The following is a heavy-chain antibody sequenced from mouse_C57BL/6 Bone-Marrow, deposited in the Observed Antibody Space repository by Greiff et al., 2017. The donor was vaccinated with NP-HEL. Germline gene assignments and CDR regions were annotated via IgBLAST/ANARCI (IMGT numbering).Heavy chain of an antibody. Sequence: VQLQQPGAELVKPGASVKLSCKASGYTFTSYWMHWVKQRPGRGLEWIGRIDPNSGGTKYNEKFKSKATLTVATSSSTAYMQLSSLTSDDSAVYYCARSDGSRDYFDYWGQGTTLTVSS. CDR1: GYTFTSYW. D-gene: IGHD1-1*01. J-gene: IGHJ2*01. CDR3: ARSDGSRDYFDY. CDR2: IDPNSGGT. V-gene: IGHV1-62-3*01.